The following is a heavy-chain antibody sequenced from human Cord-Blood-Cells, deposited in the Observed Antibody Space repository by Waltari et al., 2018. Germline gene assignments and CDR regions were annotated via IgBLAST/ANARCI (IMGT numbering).Heavy chain of an antibody. V-gene: IGHV4-34*01. CDR1: GGSFSGYY. Sequence: QVQLQQWGAGLLKPSETLSLTCAVYGGSFSGYYWSWIRQPPGKGLEWIGEIDHSGSTNYNPSLKSRVTISVDTSNNQFALKLSSVTAADTAVYYCARGQRNYYGSGSYDYWGQGTLVTVSS. CDR3: ARGQRNYYGSGSYDY. CDR2: IDHSGST. D-gene: IGHD3-10*01. J-gene: IGHJ4*02.